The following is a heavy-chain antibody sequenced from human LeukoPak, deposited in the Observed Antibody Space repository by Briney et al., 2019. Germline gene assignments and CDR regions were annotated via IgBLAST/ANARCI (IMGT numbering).Heavy chain of an antibody. CDR3: ARVYCSGANCYSAFDY. CDR2: ISSTSTYI. D-gene: IGHD2-15*01. CDR1: GFTFSDYS. V-gene: IGHV3-21*01. J-gene: IGHJ4*02. Sequence: GGSLRLSCAASGFTFSDYSMNWVRQVPGRGVDWVSSISSTSTYIKYADSVKGRFTISRDNAKNSLYLQMNSLIAEGSAVYYCARVYCSGANCYSAFDYWGQGTLVTVSS.